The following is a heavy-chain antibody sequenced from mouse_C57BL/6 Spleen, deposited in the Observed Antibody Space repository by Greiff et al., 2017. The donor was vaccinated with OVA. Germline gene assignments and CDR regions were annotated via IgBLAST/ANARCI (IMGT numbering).Heavy chain of an antibody. V-gene: IGHV5-12*01. J-gene: IGHJ1*03. D-gene: IGHD1-1*01. CDR2: ISNGGGST. Sequence: EVMLVESGGGLVQPGGSLKLSCAASGFTFSDYYMYWVRQTPEKRLEWVAYISNGGGSTYYPDTVKGRFTISRDNAKNTLYLQMSRLKSEDTAMYYCARYYYGSSRYFDVWGTGTTVTVSS. CDR3: ARYYYGSSRYFDV. CDR1: GFTFSDYY.